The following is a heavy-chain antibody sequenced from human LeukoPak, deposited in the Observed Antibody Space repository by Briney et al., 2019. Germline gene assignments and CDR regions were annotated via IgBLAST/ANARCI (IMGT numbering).Heavy chain of an antibody. J-gene: IGHJ6*03. CDR1: GFTFSSYG. CDR3: AKDFVYYYDSSGYYYMDV. Sequence: GGSLRLSCAASGFTFSSYGMHWVRQAPGKGLEWVAFIRYDGSNKYYADSVKGRFTISRDNSKNTLYLQMNSLRAEDTAVYYCAKDFVYYYDSSGYYYMDVWGKGTTVTVSS. D-gene: IGHD3-22*01. V-gene: IGHV3-30*02. CDR2: IRYDGSNK.